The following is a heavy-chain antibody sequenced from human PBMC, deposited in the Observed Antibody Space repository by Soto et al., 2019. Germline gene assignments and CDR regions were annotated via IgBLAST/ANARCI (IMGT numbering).Heavy chain of an antibody. CDR3: ARGPRRYDSSGYSRLYDY. Sequence: QVQLQQWGAGLLKPSETLSLTCAVYGGSFSGYYWSWIRQPPGKGLEWIGEINHSGSTNYNPSLKSRFTISVDTSKNQFSLKLSSVTAADTAVYYCARGPRRYDSSGYSRLYDYWGQGTLVTVSS. J-gene: IGHJ4*02. D-gene: IGHD3-22*01. V-gene: IGHV4-34*01. CDR1: GGSFSGYY. CDR2: INHSGST.